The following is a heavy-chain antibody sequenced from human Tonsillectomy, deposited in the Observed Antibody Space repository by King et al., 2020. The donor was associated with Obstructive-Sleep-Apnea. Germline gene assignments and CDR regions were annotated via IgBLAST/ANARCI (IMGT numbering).Heavy chain of an antibody. J-gene: IGHJ6*02. V-gene: IGHV3-21*01. D-gene: IGHD3-16*02. CDR1: GFTFRSYN. Sequence: VQLVESGGGLVKPGGSLRLSCAASGFTFRSYNMNWVRQAPGKGLEWVSSISSSANYIHYADSVKGRFTISRDNSKNTLYLRMNSLRAEDTAVYHCARVVRVNFGEDIVGPYYYGFDVWGQGTTVTVSS. CDR2: ISSSANYI. CDR3: ARVVRVNFGEDIVGPYYYGFDV.